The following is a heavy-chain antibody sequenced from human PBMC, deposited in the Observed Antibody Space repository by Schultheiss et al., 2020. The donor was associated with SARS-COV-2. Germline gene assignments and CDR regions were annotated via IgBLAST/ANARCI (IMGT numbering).Heavy chain of an antibody. J-gene: IGHJ2*01. CDR1: GFTFSSYA. Sequence: GGSLRLSCAASGFTFSSYAMSWVRQAPGKGLEWVSAIGTAGDPYYPGSVKGRFTISRENAKNSLYLQMNSLRAGDTAVYYCARVAYDYWYFDLWGRGTLVTVSS. CDR2: IGTAGDP. D-gene: IGHD5-12*01. CDR3: ARVAYDYWYFDL. V-gene: IGHV3-13*05.